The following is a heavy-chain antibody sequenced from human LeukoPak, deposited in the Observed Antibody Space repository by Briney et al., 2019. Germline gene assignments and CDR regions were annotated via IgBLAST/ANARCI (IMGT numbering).Heavy chain of an antibody. CDR2: INPNSGGT. Sequence: GASVKVSCKASGYTFTGYYMHWVRQAPGQGLEWMGWINPNSGGTNYAQKFQGWVTMTRDTSISTAYMELSRLRSDDTAVYYCARGIYYYYYGMDVWGQGTTVTVSS. CDR1: GYTFTGYY. V-gene: IGHV1-2*04. J-gene: IGHJ6*02. CDR3: ARGIYYYYYGMDV.